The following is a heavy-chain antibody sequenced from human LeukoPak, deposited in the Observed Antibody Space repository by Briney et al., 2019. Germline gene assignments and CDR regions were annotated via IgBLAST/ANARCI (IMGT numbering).Heavy chain of an antibody. V-gene: IGHV4-39*01. Sequence: PSETLSLTCNISDGSVSSGTYYWGWIRQSPGKGLEWIGSIHYSGSSYYNPSLKSRAAIFVDTSRDQVSMDLSYVTAADTALYYCVRHISANTGYFDSCGQGTLVTVSS. CDR2: IHYSGSS. J-gene: IGHJ4*02. CDR1: DGSVSSGTYY. CDR3: VRHISANTGYFDS.